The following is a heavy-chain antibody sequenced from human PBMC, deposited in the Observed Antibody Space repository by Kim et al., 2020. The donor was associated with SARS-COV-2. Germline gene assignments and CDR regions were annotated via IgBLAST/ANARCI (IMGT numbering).Heavy chain of an antibody. CDR3: ARAPDYYDSSGPRLDY. CDR2: IIPILGIA. CDR1: GGTFSSYA. D-gene: IGHD3-22*01. Sequence: SVKVSCKASGGTFSSYAISWVRQAPGQGLEWMGRIIPILGIANYAQKFQGRVTITADKSTSTAYMELSSLRSEDTAVYYCARAPDYYDSSGPRLDYWGQGTLVTVSS. V-gene: IGHV1-69*04. J-gene: IGHJ4*02.